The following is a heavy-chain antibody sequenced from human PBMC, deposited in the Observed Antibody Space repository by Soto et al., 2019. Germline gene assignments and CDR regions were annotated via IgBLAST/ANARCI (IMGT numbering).Heavy chain of an antibody. V-gene: IGHV1-69*13. Sequence: SVKVSCTASGGTFSSYAISWVRQAPGQGLEWMGGIIPIFGTANYAQKFQGRVTITADESTSTAYMELSSLRSEDTAVYYCARDSRGAIAAAEDYYYYGMDVWGQGTTVTVS. CDR2: IIPIFGTA. J-gene: IGHJ6*02. D-gene: IGHD6-13*01. CDR1: GGTFSSYA. CDR3: ARDSRGAIAAAEDYYYYGMDV.